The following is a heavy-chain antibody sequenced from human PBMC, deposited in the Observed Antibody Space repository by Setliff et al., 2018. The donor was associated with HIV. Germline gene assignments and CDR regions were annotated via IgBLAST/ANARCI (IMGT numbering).Heavy chain of an antibody. J-gene: IGHJ4*02. Sequence: GGSLRLSCAASGFTFSRYGMHWVRQAPGKGLEWVAVIWDDGSNEYYADSVKGRFTISRDNAQNSLYLQVTSLRVEDTALYYCVRDWSGQQLVYDYWGQGTLVTVSS. D-gene: IGHD6-13*01. CDR1: GFTFSRYG. CDR2: IWDDGSNE. V-gene: IGHV3-33*01. CDR3: VRDWSGQQLVYDY.